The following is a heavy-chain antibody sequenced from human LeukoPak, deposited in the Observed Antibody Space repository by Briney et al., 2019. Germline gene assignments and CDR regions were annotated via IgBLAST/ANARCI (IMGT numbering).Heavy chain of an antibody. CDR2: ISSSSSYI. Sequence: GGSLRLSCAASGFTFSSYSMNWVRQAPGKGLEWVSSISSSSSYIYYADSVKGRFTISRDNAKNSLYLQMNSLRAEDTAVYYCARDRIGYGGSVDYWGQGTLVTVSS. CDR1: GFTFSSYS. CDR3: ARDRIGYGGSVDY. V-gene: IGHV3-21*01. J-gene: IGHJ4*02. D-gene: IGHD4-23*01.